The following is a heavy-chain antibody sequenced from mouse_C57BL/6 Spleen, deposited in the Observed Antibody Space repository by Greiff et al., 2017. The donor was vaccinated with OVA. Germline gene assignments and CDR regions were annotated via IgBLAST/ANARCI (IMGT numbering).Heavy chain of an antibody. CDR3: AREGSRYFDY. Sequence: DVMLVESGGGLVKPGGSLKLSCAASGFTFSSYAMSWVRQTPEKRLEWVATISDGGSYTYYPDNVKGRFTISRDNAKNNLYLQMSHLKSEDTAMYYCAREGSRYFDYWGQGTTLTVSS. V-gene: IGHV5-4*01. D-gene: IGHD3-1*01. CDR1: GFTFSSYA. CDR2: ISDGGSYT. J-gene: IGHJ2*01.